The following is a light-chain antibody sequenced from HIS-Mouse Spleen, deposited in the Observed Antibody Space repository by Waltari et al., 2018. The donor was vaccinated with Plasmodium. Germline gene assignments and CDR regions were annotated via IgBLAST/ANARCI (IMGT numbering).Light chain of an antibody. V-gene: IGKV1-13*02. CDR1: QGTSRE. CDR3: QRFKRYPQGT. CDR2: DAS. J-gene: IGKJ5*01. Sequence: QGTSRELAGYKEKPGKAAKLLLYDASSVESGVPSRFSGSGAETDFTHTISSLQPEDFATEYCQRFKRYPQGTFGEGTRLAIK.